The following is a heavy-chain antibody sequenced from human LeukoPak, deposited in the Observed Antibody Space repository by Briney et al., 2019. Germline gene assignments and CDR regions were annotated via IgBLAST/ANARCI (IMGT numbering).Heavy chain of an antibody. CDR3: AKDRCSSTSCPNWFDP. CDR1: GFTFSNYG. CDR2: TQYDESIK. J-gene: IGHJ5*02. D-gene: IGHD2-2*01. Sequence: GGSLRLSCAASGFTFSNYGMHWVRQAPGKGLEWVSFTQYDESIKYYADSVKGRFTISRDSSKNTLYLQMHSLRAEDTAVYYCAKDRCSSTSCPNWFDPWGQGTLVTVSS. V-gene: IGHV3-30*02.